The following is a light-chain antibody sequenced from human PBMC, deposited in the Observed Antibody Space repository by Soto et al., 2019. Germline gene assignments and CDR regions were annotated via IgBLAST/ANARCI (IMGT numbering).Light chain of an antibody. V-gene: IGLV3-1*01. CDR3: QAWDSSFAV. CDR2: QDS. J-gene: IGLJ7*01. Sequence: SYELTQPPSVSVSPGQTASITCSGDKLGDKYACWYQQEPGQSPVLVIYQDSKRPSGIPERFSGSNSGNTATLTISGTQAMDEADYYCQAWDSSFAVFGGGTQLTVL. CDR1: KLGDKY.